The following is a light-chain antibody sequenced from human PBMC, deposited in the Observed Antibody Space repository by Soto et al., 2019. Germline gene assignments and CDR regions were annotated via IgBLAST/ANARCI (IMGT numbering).Light chain of an antibody. CDR1: QSISSY. Sequence: DIQMTQSPSSLSASVGDRVTITCRASQSISSYLNWYQQKPGKAPKPLIYAASSLQSGVPSRFSGSGSGTDFTLTISSLQPEDFATYYCPQSYSTPRTFGQGTKMEIK. J-gene: IGKJ1*01. V-gene: IGKV1-39*01. CDR3: PQSYSTPRT. CDR2: AAS.